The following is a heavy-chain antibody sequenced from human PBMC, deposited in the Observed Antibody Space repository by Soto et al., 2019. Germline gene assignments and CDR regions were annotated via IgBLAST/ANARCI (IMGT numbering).Heavy chain of an antibody. CDR1: GGIFRRYA. Sequence: QVQLLQSGAEVKKSGSSVKVSCKVSGGIFRRYAISWVRQAPGQGLEWLGGIVPIFDITNYAQKFQGRVTSTADESKSTAYMDLTSLRSEDTAVYYCARPDEGSYSSNPHYYYALDVWGQGTTVTVSS. D-gene: IGHD3-16*01. V-gene: IGHV1-69*01. J-gene: IGHJ6*02. CDR3: ARPDEGSYSSNPHYYYALDV. CDR2: IVPIFDIT.